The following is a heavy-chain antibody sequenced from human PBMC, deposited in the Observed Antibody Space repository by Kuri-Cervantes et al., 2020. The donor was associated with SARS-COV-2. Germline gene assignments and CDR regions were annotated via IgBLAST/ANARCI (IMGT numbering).Heavy chain of an antibody. CDR1: GFTFSSYA. CDR2: ISGSGGST. V-gene: IGHV3-23*01. D-gene: IGHD3-22*01. CDR3: AKDLYYYGYYYDSSCYYPYYFDY. J-gene: IGHJ4*02. Sequence: GESLKISCAASGFTFSSYAMSWVRQAPGKGLEWVSAISGSGGSTYYADSVKGRFTISRDNSKNTLYLQMNSLRAEDTAVYYCAKDLYYYGYYYDSSCYYPYYFDYWGQGTLVTVSS.